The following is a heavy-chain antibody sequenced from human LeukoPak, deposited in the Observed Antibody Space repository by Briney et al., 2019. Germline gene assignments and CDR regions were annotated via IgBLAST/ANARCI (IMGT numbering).Heavy chain of an antibody. CDR3: AKDQGSSWYNPSFDY. CDR1: GFTFSSYG. D-gene: IGHD6-13*01. J-gene: IGHJ4*02. Sequence: GRSLRLSCAASGFTFSSYGIHWVRQARGKGLEWVAAMSYDGSNKYYVDSVRGRFTISRDNSKNTLYLQMNSLRAGDTAVYYCAKDQGSSWYNPSFDYWGQGTLVTVSS. V-gene: IGHV3-30*18. CDR2: MSYDGSNK.